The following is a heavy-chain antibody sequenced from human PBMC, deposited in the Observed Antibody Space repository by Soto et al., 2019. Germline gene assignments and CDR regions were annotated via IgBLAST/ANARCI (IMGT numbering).Heavy chain of an antibody. CDR1: GFTFSSYS. CDR3: ARDLYSSSARYFDY. CDR2: ISSSSSYI. D-gene: IGHD6-6*01. J-gene: IGHJ4*02. Sequence: EVQLVESGGGLVKPGGSLRLSCAASGFTFSSYSMNWVRQAPGKGLEWVSSISSSSSYIYYADSVKGRFTISRNNAKNSLYLQMNSLRAEDTAVYYCARDLYSSSARYFDYWGQGTLVTVSS. V-gene: IGHV3-21*01.